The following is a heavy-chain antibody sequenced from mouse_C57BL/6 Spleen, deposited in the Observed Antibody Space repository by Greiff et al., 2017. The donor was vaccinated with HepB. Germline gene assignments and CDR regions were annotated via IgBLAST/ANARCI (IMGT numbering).Heavy chain of an antibody. J-gene: IGHJ3*01. CDR2: IHPSDSDT. Sequence: QVQLQQPGAELVKPGASVKVSCKASGYTFTSYWMHWVKQRPGQGLEWIGRIHPSDSDTNYNQKFKGKATLTVDKSSSTAYMQLSSLTYEDSAVYYCAMPASVVAKGGFAYWGQGTLVTVSA. CDR3: AMPASVVAKGGFAY. V-gene: IGHV1-74*01. CDR1: GYTFTSYW. D-gene: IGHD1-1*01.